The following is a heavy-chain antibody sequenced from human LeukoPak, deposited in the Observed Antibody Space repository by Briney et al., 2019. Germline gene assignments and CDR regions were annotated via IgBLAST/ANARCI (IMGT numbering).Heavy chain of an antibody. Sequence: ASVKVSCKDSGYTFTSYDITWVRQATGQGLEWMGWMNPNGGNTGYAQRFQGRVTMTRDTSISTAYMELSSLRSEDTAVYYCARGYSNYDAIRTKSFYYMDVWGEGTTVTVSS. V-gene: IGHV1-8*01. D-gene: IGHD4-11*01. CDR3: ARGYSNYDAIRTKSFYYMDV. CDR1: GYTFTSYD. CDR2: MNPNGGNT. J-gene: IGHJ6*03.